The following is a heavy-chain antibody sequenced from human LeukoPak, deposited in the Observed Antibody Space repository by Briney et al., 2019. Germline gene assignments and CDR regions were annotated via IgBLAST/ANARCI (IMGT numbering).Heavy chain of an antibody. Sequence: VASVTVSFTASGYTFTSYDINWVRQATGEGLEWMGWMNPNSGNTGYAQKFQGRVTMTRNTSISTAYMELSSLRSEDTAVYYCARGGYDSSGYWGYYYYYYGMDVWGQGTTVTVSS. CDR2: MNPNSGNT. D-gene: IGHD3-22*01. V-gene: IGHV1-8*01. J-gene: IGHJ6*02. CDR1: GYTFTSYD. CDR3: ARGGYDSSGYWGYYYYYYGMDV.